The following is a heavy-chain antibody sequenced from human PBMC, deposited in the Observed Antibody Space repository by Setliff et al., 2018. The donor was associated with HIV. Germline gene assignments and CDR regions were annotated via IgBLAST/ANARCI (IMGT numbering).Heavy chain of an antibody. V-gene: IGHV4-34*01. J-gene: IGHJ3*02. Sequence: SETLSLTCAVSGGTFSLHYYTWIRQPPGKGLEWIGEINDSGSTNNNPSLKSRVAMSVDTSKNQFSLKLSSVTAADTAVYYCARDLRGDSVPATAAKSFDIWGQGTLVTVSS. CDR1: GGTFSLHY. D-gene: IGHD2-21*02. CDR3: ARDLRGDSVPATAAKSFDI. CDR2: INDSGST.